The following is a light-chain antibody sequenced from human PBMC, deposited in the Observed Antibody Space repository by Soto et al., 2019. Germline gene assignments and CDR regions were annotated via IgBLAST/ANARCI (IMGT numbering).Light chain of an antibody. CDR1: QSISSY. Sequence: IQMTQSQSSLSASVGDRVTITCRASQSISSYLNWYQQKPGKAPKLLIYAASSLQSGVPSRFSGSGSGTDFTLTISSLQPEDFATYYCQQSYSTPRTFGGGTKVDI. J-gene: IGKJ4*01. CDR2: AAS. V-gene: IGKV1-39*01. CDR3: QQSYSTPRT.